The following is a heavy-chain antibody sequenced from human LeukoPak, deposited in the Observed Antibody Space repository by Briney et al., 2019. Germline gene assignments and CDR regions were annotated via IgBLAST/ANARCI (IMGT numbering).Heavy chain of an antibody. CDR3: ARLRGVARQLVPFDY. CDR1: GFTFSSYA. J-gene: IGHJ4*02. CDR2: IKQDGSEK. V-gene: IGHV3-7*01. Sequence: PGASLRLSCVASGFTFSSYAMSWVRQAPGKGLEGVANIKQDGSEKYYVDSVKGRFTISRDNAKNSLYLQMNSLRAEDTAVYYCARLRGVARQLVPFDYWGQGTLVTVSS. D-gene: IGHD6-6*01.